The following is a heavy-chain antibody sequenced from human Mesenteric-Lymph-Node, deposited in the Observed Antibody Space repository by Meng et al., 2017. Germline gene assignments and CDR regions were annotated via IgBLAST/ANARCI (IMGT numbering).Heavy chain of an antibody. J-gene: IGHJ4*02. Sequence: GGSLRLSCAASGFTFSSYAMSWVRQAPGKGLEWVSAISGSGGSTYYADSVKGRFTISRDNSKNTLYLQMNSLRAEDTAVYYCANYYDSSGYYYYWGQGTLVTVSS. CDR1: GFTFSSYA. D-gene: IGHD3-22*01. V-gene: IGHV3-23*01. CDR3: ANYYDSSGYYYY. CDR2: ISGSGGST.